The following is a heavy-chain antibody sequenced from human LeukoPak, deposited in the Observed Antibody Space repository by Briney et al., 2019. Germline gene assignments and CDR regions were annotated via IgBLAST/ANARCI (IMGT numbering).Heavy chain of an antibody. V-gene: IGHV4-30-2*01. Sequence: SETLSLICAVSGGSISSGGYSWRWTRQPPGKGLEFIGYIYHSGRTYYNPSLKSRVTISVDRSNNQFSLKLSSVTAADTAVYYCARGHYDFWSGSPSYYGMDVWGQGTTVTVSS. CDR2: IYHSGRT. D-gene: IGHD3-3*01. J-gene: IGHJ6*02. CDR1: GGSISSGGYS. CDR3: ARGHYDFWSGSPSYYGMDV.